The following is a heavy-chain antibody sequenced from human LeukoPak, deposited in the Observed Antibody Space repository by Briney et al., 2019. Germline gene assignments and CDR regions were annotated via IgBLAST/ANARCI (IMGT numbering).Heavy chain of an antibody. CDR2: IIPILGIA. V-gene: IGHV1-69*04. D-gene: IGHD6-19*01. J-gene: IGHJ4*02. CDR1: GGTFSSYA. Sequence: ASVKVSCKASGGTFSSYAISWVRQAPGQGLEWMGRIIPILGIANYAQKLQGRVTMTTDTSTSTAYMELRSLRSDDTAVYYCARDAARVGSGWYYWGQGTLVTVSS. CDR3: ARDAARVGSGWYY.